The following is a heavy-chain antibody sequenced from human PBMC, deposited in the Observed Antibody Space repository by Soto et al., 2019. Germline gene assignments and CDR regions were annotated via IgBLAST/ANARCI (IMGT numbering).Heavy chain of an antibody. V-gene: IGHV4-4*07. D-gene: IGHD3-22*01. J-gene: IGHJ4*02. CDR2: IYTSGST. Sequence: SETLSLNCTGSGGSISSYYWSWIRQPAGKGLEWIGRIYTSGSTNYNPSLKSRVTMSVDTSKNQFSLKLSSVTAADTAVYYCARESSPIQPYSSSGYYGRWGQGTLVTVSS. CDR1: GGSISSYY. CDR3: ARESSPIQPYSSSGYYGR.